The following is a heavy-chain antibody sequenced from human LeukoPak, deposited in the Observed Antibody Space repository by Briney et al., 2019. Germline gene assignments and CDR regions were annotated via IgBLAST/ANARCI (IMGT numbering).Heavy chain of an antibody. J-gene: IGHJ3*02. CDR3: AKDQPPMYDSSGYLPHDRAFDI. CDR2: ISGSGGST. V-gene: IGHV3-23*01. Sequence: PGGSLRLSCAASGFTFSSYAMSWVRQAPGKGLEWVSAISGSGGSTYYADSVKGRFTISRDNSKNTLYLQMNSLRAEDTAVYYCAKDQPPMYDSSGYLPHDRAFDIWGQGTMVTVSS. CDR1: GFTFSSYA. D-gene: IGHD3-22*01.